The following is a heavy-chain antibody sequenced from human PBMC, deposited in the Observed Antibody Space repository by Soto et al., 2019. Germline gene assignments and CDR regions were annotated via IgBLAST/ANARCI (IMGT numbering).Heavy chain of an antibody. V-gene: IGHV4-30-4*01. Sequence: PSETLSLTCTVSGGSISSGDYYWSWIRQPPGKGLEWIGYIYYSGSTNYNPSLKSRVTISVDTSKNQFSLKLSSVTAADTAVYYCARRSPYYDILTGYYRGAWFDPWGQGTLVTVSS. CDR3: ARRSPYYDILTGYYRGAWFDP. CDR1: GGSISSGDYY. CDR2: IYYSGST. J-gene: IGHJ5*02. D-gene: IGHD3-9*01.